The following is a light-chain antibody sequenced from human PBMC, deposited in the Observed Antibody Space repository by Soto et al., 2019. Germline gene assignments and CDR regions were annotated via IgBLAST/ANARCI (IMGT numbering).Light chain of an antibody. CDR3: QQYDYWPPYT. Sequence: EIVMTQSPATLSVSPGERAIVSCRASQSIRDNLAWYQQTPGRAPRLLIYGASIRATGVPARFSGSGSGREFALTISSLQYEDFAVYYCQQYDYWPPYTFGQGTKVEIK. CDR2: GAS. CDR1: QSIRDN. J-gene: IGKJ2*01. V-gene: IGKV3-15*01.